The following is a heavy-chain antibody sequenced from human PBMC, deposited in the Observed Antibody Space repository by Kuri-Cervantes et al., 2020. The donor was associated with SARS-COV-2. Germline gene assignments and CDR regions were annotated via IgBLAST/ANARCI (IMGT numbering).Heavy chain of an antibody. CDR2: IIPTLGIA. V-gene: IGHV1-69*04. Sequence: SVKVSCKASGGTFSSYAISWVRQAPGQGLEWMGRIIPTLGIANYAQKFQGRVTITADKSTSTAYMELSSLRSEDTAVCYCARSRMTTDAFDIWGQGTMVTVSS. J-gene: IGHJ3*02. CDR3: ARSRMTTDAFDI. D-gene: IGHD4-11*01. CDR1: GGTFSSYA.